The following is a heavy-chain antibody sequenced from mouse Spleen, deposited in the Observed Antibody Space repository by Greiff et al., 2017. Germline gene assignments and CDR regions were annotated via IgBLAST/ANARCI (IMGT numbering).Heavy chain of an antibody. V-gene: IGHV1-59*01. CDR3: ARPGYRYDSAMDY. CDR1: GYTFTSYW. Sequence: QVQLQQPGAELVRPGTSVKLSCKASGYTFTSYWMHWVKQRPGQGLEWIGVIDPSDSYTNYNQKFKGKATLTVDTSSSTAYMQLSSLTSEDSAVYYCARPGYRYDSAMDYWGQGTSVTVSS. CDR2: IDPSDSYT. J-gene: IGHJ4*01. D-gene: IGHD2-14*01.